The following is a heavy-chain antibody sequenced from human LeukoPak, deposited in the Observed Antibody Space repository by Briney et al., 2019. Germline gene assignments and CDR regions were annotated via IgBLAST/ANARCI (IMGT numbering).Heavy chain of an antibody. Sequence: GESLKISCKGSGYIFANNWIGWVRQVPGKGLEWMGIIYPGDSDTRYSPSFQGQVTMSADKSISTAYLQWSSLKASDTAMYYCARRVVALADAFDIWGQGTMVTVSS. CDR2: IYPGDSDT. J-gene: IGHJ3*02. V-gene: IGHV5-51*01. CDR1: GYIFANNW. D-gene: IGHD2-15*01. CDR3: ARRVVALADAFDI.